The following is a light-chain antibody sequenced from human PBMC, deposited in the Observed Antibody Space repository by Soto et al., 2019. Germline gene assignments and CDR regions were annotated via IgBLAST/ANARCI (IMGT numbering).Light chain of an antibody. CDR3: CSYAGSSTYVV. CDR2: EGS. CDR1: SSDVGSYNL. J-gene: IGLJ2*01. V-gene: IGLV2-23*01. Sequence: QSALTQPASVSGSPGQSITISCTGTSSDVGSYNLVSGYQQHPGKAPKRMIYEGSKRPSGVSNRFSGSKSGNTASVTISGLQAEDEADYYCCSYAGSSTYVVFGGGTKLTVL.